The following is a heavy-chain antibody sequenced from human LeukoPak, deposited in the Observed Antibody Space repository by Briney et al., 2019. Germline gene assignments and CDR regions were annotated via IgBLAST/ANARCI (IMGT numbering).Heavy chain of an antibody. J-gene: IGHJ4*02. CDR1: GGPFNGYY. Sequence: SETLSLTCTIYGGPFNGYYWSWIRQPPGKGLEWIGEINHSGTTNYNPSLESRVTISVDTSKNQFSLKLSSMTAADTAVYYCARGGSYPTGNDYWGQRTLVTVSS. CDR2: INHSGTT. D-gene: IGHD1-26*01. CDR3: ARGGSYPTGNDY. V-gene: IGHV4-34*01.